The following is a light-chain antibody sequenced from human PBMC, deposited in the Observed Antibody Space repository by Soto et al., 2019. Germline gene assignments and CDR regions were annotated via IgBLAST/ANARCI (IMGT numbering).Light chain of an antibody. CDR1: QSISSN. CDR2: GAS. CDR3: QQYDNWPPT. V-gene: IGKV3-15*01. J-gene: IGKJ5*01. Sequence: IVMTQSPATLSVSPGERATLSCRASQSISSNLAWYQQKPGQAPRLLIYGASTRATGIPARFSGSGSGTEFTLTISSLQSEDFAVYYCQQYDNWPPTFGQGTRL.